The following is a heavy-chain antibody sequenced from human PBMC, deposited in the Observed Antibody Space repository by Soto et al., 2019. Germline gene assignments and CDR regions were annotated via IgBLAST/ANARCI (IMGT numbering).Heavy chain of an antibody. CDR3: AREKYSSGWTFDY. J-gene: IGHJ4*02. CDR1: GFTFSSCA. D-gene: IGHD6-19*01. V-gene: IGHV3-30-3*01. Sequence: QVQLVESGGGVVQPGRSLRLSCAASGFTFSSCAMHWVRQAPGKGLEWVAVISYDGSNKYYADSVKGRFTISGDNSKNTLWLQKNSLRADDTAVYYCAREKYSSGWTFDYWGQGTLVTVSS. CDR2: ISYDGSNK.